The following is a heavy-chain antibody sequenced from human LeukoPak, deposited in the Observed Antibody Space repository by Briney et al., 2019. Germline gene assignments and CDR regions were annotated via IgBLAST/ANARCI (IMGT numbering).Heavy chain of an antibody. V-gene: IGHV4-34*01. CDR2: INHSGST. Sequence: SPSETLSLTCAGYGGSFSGYYWSWLRQPPGKGLEWIGEINHSGSTNYNPSLKSRATISVDTSKNQFSLKLSSVTAAGTAVYYCAKSGEFHPDAFDIWGQGTMVTVSS. CDR3: AKSGEFHPDAFDI. CDR1: GGSFSGYY. D-gene: IGHD3-10*01. J-gene: IGHJ3*02.